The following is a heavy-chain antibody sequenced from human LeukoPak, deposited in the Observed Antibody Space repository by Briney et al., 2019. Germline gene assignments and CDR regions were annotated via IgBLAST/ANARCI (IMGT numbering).Heavy chain of an antibody. CDR1: GASITTYY. D-gene: IGHD3-22*01. CDR2: IYHSGST. J-gene: IGHJ4*02. Sequence: SETLSLTCTVSGASITTYYWSWIRQPPGKGLEWIGYIYHSGSTKYNPSLKSRVTISVDTSKNQFSLRLSSVTAADTAVYYCARQLYDSSGYPFDYWGQGPLVTVSS. CDR3: ARQLYDSSGYPFDY. V-gene: IGHV4-59*08.